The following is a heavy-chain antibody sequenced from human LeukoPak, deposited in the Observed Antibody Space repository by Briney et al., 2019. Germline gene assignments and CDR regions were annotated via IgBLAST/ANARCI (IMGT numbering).Heavy chain of an antibody. V-gene: IGHV3-21*01. CDR2: ITGNGDTT. J-gene: IGHJ4*02. CDR3: ARDGSRYCSSTSCLGHFDY. Sequence: GGSLRLSCEASGFTFSTYAMSWVRQAPGKGLEWVSSITGNGDTTYYADSVKGRFTISRDNAKNSLYLQMNSLRAEDTAVYYCARDGSRYCSSTSCLGHFDYWGQGTLVTVSS. CDR1: GFTFSTYA. D-gene: IGHD2-2*01.